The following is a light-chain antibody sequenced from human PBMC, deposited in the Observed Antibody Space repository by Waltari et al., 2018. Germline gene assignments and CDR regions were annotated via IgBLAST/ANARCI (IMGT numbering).Light chain of an antibody. V-gene: IGKV4-1*01. Sequence: DIVMTQSPDSLAVSLGERATINCKSSQSVLYSSNNKNYLTWYQHKPGQPPKLLIYWASTRESGVPDRFSGSASGTDFTLTISSLQAEDVAVYYCQQYYSAPYTFGQGTKLEIK. J-gene: IGKJ2*01. CDR2: WAS. CDR1: QSVLYSSNNKNY. CDR3: QQYYSAPYT.